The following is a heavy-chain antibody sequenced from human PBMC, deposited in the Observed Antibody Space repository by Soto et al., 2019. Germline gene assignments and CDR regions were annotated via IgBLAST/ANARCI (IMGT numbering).Heavy chain of an antibody. CDR2: INPNSGGT. Sequence: ASVKVSCKASGYTFTGYYMHWVRQAPGQGLEWMGWINPNSGGTNYAQKFQGRVTMTRDTSISTAYMELSRLRSDDTAVYYCARDAFRGDYDPLYYFDYWGQGTLVTVS. D-gene: IGHD3-22*01. CDR3: ARDAFRGDYDPLYYFDY. V-gene: IGHV1-2*02. CDR1: GYTFTGYY. J-gene: IGHJ4*02.